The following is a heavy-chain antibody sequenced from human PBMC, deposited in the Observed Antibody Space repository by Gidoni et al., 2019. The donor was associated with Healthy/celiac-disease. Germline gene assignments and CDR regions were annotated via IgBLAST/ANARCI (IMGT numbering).Heavy chain of an antibody. CDR3: AREFYDFWSGTPGGMDV. CDR2: INAGNGNT. D-gene: IGHD3-3*01. Sequence: QVQLVQSGAEVKKPGASVKVSCKASGYTFTSYAMHWVRQAPGQRLEWMGWINAGNGNTKYSQKFQGRVTITRDTSASTAYMELSSLRSEDTAVYYCAREFYDFWSGTPGGMDVWGQGTTVTVSS. CDR1: GYTFTSYA. J-gene: IGHJ6*02. V-gene: IGHV1-3*01.